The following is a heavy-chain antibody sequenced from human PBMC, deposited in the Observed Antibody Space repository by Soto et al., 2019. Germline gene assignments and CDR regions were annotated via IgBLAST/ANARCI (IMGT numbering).Heavy chain of an antibody. D-gene: IGHD3-22*01. Sequence: QVQLVESGGGVVQPGRSLRLSCAASGFSLNTYGMHWVRQAPGKGLEWVAVVSHDGIDEYYANSVKGRFTLSRDNSKNTVFLQMNSLRDEDTAVYYCAKLCRSLGFGTMRYFDSSDSDWYLDLWGPGTLVTVSS. J-gene: IGHJ2*01. CDR3: AKLCRSLGFGTMRYFDSSDSDWYLDL. CDR2: VSHDGIDE. V-gene: IGHV3-30*18. CDR1: GFSLNTYG.